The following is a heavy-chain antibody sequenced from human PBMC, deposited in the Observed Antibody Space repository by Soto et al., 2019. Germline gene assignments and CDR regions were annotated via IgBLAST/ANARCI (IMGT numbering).Heavy chain of an antibody. D-gene: IGHD2-2*01. CDR1: GYTFTSYY. V-gene: IGHV1-46*01. J-gene: IGHJ6*02. CDR2: INPSGGST. CDR3: ARDLGRYCSSTSCYYYYGMDV. Sequence: ASVKVSCKASGYTFTSYYMHWVRQAPGQGLEWMGIINPSGGSTSYAQKFQGRVTMTRDTSTSTVYMELSSLRSEDTAVYYCARDLGRYCSSTSCYYYYGMDVWAQGTTVPVSS.